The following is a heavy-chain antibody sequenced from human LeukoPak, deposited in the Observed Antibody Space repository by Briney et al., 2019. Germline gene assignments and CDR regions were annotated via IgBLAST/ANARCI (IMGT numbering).Heavy chain of an antibody. CDR1: GFTFSSYG. V-gene: IGHV3-30*03. CDR3: ARDRGYSSFDY. Sequence: GRSLRLSCAASGFTFSSYGMHWVRQAPGKGLEWVAVISYDGSNKYYADSVKGRFTISRDNSKNTLYLQMNSLRVEDTAVYYCARDRGYSSFDYWGQGTLVTVSS. CDR2: ISYDGSNK. J-gene: IGHJ4*02. D-gene: IGHD2-15*01.